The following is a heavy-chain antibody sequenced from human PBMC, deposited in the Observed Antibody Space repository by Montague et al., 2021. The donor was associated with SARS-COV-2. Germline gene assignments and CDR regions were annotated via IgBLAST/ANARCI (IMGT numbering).Heavy chain of an antibody. CDR1: GGSISRGYYN. Sequence: SETLSLTCTVSGGSISRGYYNWSWIRQPPGKGLEWIGRIYCSGXPXYXXXXKXRVALSVDTSKNQLSLKMTSVTAADTAMYYCARDVDIGGVTVTGCFDSWGQGTLVIVSS. CDR3: ARDVDIGGVTVTGCFDS. J-gene: IGHJ4*02. CDR2: IYCSGXP. V-gene: IGHV4-39*02. D-gene: IGHD5-12*01.